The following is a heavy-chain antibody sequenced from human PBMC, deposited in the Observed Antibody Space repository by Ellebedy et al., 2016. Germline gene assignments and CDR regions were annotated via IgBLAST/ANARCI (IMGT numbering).Heavy chain of an antibody. CDR1: GAPTSSGGYY. D-gene: IGHD2-2*01. J-gene: IGHJ5*02. Sequence: SETLSLTXTLPGAPTSSGGYYWSCIRQHPGKGRARHAYIYYSRRIYYNPSLNSRVTISVDTSKNQFSLKLSSVTAADTAVYYCARGGYCSSTSCPGLNWFDPWGQGTLVTVSS. CDR3: ARGGYCSSTSCPGLNWFDP. CDR2: IYYSRRI. V-gene: IGHV4-31*03.